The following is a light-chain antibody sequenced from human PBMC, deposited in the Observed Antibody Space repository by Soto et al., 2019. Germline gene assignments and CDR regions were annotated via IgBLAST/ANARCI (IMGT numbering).Light chain of an antibody. CDR2: SNN. Sequence: QSVLTQPPSASGTPGQRVTISCSGSSSNIGSNTVNWYQQLPGTAPKLLIYSNNQQPSGVPDRFSGSKSGTSASLAISGLQSEDEADYYCAAWDDSLKGVFGGGTKLTVL. CDR3: AAWDDSLKGV. CDR1: SSNIGSNT. V-gene: IGLV1-44*01. J-gene: IGLJ2*01.